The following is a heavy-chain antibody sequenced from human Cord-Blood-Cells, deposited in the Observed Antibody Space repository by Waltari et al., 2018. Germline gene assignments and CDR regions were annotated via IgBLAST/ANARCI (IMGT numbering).Heavy chain of an antibody. Sequence: VQLVESGGGVVQPGRSLRLSCAASGFPFSSYAMHWVRQAPGKGLEWVAVISYDGSNKYYADSVKGRFTISRDNSKNTLYLQMNSLRAEDTAVYYCARDSTLGYWGQGTLVTVSS. J-gene: IGHJ4*02. CDR2: ISYDGSNK. V-gene: IGHV3-30-3*01. D-gene: IGHD3-16*01. CDR3: ARDSTLGY. CDR1: GFPFSSYA.